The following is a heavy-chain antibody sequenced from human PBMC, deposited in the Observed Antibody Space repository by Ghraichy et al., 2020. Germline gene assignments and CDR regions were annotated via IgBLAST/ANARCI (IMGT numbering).Heavy chain of an antibody. V-gene: IGHV4-39*01. CDR1: GGSISSSSYY. Sequence: ESLNISCTVSGGSISSSSYYWGWIRQPPGKGLEWIGSIYYSGSTYYNPSLKSRVTISVDTSKNQFSLKLSSVTAADTAVYYCARRMTGDYYLGYYYYYGMDVWGQGTTVTVSS. D-gene: IGHD4-17*01. CDR3: ARRMTGDYYLGYYYYYGMDV. J-gene: IGHJ6*02. CDR2: IYYSGST.